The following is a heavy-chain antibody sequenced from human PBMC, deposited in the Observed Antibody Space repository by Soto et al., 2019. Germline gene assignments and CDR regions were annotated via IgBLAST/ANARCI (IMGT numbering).Heavy chain of an antibody. CDR1: GYSITSYW. CDR2: IYPGDSYT. Sequence: GESLKISCQGSGYSITSYWISWERQMPGKGLEWMGRIYPGDSYTNYSPSFQGHVTISADKSISTAYLQWSSLKASDTAMYYCARRGYEGDYYYGMDVWGQGTTVTVSS. J-gene: IGHJ6*02. V-gene: IGHV5-10-1*01. CDR3: ARRGYEGDYYYGMDV. D-gene: IGHD5-12*01.